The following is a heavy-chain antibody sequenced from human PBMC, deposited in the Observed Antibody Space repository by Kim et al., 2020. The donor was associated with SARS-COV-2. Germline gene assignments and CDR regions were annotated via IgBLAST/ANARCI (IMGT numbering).Heavy chain of an antibody. V-gene: IGHV1-2*02. Sequence: YAQKVKGRGTMTRDTSSSTAYRELSRLRSDDTAVYYCAGGGATVRDAFDIWGQGTMVTVSS. D-gene: IGHD4-17*01. J-gene: IGHJ3*02. CDR3: AGGGATVRDAFDI.